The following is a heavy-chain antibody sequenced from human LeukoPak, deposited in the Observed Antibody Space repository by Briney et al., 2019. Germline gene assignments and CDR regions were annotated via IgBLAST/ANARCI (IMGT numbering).Heavy chain of an antibody. CDR2: VDTDGSTV. D-gene: IGHD1-26*01. CDR3: ARDLRPWELLSFDYYYGMDV. J-gene: IGHJ6*02. Sequence: GGSLRLSCAASGFTFSSYSMNWVRQGPGKGLVWVARVDTDGSTVNYADSVKGRFTISRDNAKNSLYLQMNSLRAEDTAVYYCARDLRPWELLSFDYYYGMDVWGQGTTVTVSS. CDR1: GFTFSSYS. V-gene: IGHV3-74*01.